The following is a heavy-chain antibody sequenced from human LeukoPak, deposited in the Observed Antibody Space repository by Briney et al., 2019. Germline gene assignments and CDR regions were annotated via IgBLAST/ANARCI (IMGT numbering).Heavy chain of an antibody. CDR1: GFTFSGSA. CDR2: IRSKANSYAT. CDR3: TRHEAVAGTTFVDY. J-gene: IGHJ4*02. V-gene: IGHV3-73*01. Sequence: PGGSLRLSCAASGFTFSGSAMHWVRQASGRGLEWVGRIRSKANSYATAYAASVKGRFTISRDDSKNTADLQMNSLKTEDTAVYYCTRHEAVAGTTFVDYWGQGTLVTVSS. D-gene: IGHD6-19*01.